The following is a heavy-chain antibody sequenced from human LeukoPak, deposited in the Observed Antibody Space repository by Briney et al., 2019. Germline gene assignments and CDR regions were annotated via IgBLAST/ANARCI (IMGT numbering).Heavy chain of an antibody. D-gene: IGHD6-19*01. J-gene: IGHJ3*02. V-gene: IGHV3-48*03. CDR2: ISSSGSTI. CDR1: GFTFSSYE. CDR3: ARGPRWLATEAFDI. Sequence: PGGSLRLSCAASGFTFSSYEMNWVRQAPGKGLEWVSYISSSGSTIYYADSVKGRFTISRDNAKNSLYLQMNSLRPEDTAVYYYARGPRWLATEAFDIGGQGTIATVSA.